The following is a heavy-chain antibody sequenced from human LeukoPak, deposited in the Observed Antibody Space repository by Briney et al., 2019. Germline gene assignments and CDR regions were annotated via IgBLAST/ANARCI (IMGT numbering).Heavy chain of an antibody. V-gene: IGHV1-8*01. CDR2: MNPNSGNT. Sequence: ASVKVSCKASGYTFTGYDINWVRQATGQGLEWMGWMNPNSGNTGYAQKFQGRVTMTRNTSISTAYMELTSLRSEDTAVYYCAREGNDYGDYGYFQHWGQGTLVTVSS. D-gene: IGHD4-17*01. J-gene: IGHJ1*01. CDR3: AREGNDYGDYGYFQH. CDR1: GYTFTGYD.